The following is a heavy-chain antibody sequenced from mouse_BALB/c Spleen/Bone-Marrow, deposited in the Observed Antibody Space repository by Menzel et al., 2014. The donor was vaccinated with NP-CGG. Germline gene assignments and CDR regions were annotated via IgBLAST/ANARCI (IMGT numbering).Heavy chain of an antibody. CDR3: ARAGDYRYDAMDY. J-gene: IGHJ4*01. CDR1: GYAFSSSW. CDR2: IYPGDGDT. V-gene: IGHV1-82*01. Sequence: VQLVESGPELVKPGASVKISCKASGYAFSSSWMNWVKQRPGQGLEWIGQIYPGDGDTNYNGKFKGKATLTADKSSSTASMQLSSLTSVDSAVYFCARAGDYRYDAMDYWDQGTSVTVSS. D-gene: IGHD2-14*01.